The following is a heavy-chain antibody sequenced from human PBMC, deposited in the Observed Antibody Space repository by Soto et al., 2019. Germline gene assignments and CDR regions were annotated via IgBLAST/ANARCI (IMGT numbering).Heavy chain of an antibody. CDR1: GGSFSGYF. V-gene: IGHV4-34*01. J-gene: IGHJ6*02. CDR3: ARDLSGHYYGRDV. CDR2: INHSGST. Sequence: QVHLQQWGAGLLKPSETLSLRCAVYGGSFSGYFWNWVRQPPGKGLEWIGEINHSGSTKYNPSLKSRLTLSVDTSKNQFSLRVFSVTAADTAVYYCARDLSGHYYGRDVWGQGTTVTVS.